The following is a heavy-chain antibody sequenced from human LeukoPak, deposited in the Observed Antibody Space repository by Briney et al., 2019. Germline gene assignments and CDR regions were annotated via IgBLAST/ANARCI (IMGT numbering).Heavy chain of an antibody. V-gene: IGHV4-59*01. CDR2: IYYSGST. Sequence: PSQTLSLTCTVSGGSISSYYWSWIRQPPGKGLEWIGYIYYSGSTNYNPSLKSRVTISVDTSKNQFSLKLSSVTAADTAVYYCAREEVPYSYGFGDAFDIWGQGTMVTVSS. CDR1: GGSISSYY. J-gene: IGHJ3*02. CDR3: AREEVPYSYGFGDAFDI. D-gene: IGHD5-18*01.